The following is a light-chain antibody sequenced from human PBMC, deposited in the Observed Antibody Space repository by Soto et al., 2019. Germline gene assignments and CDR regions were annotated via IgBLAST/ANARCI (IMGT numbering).Light chain of an antibody. J-gene: IGKJ5*01. CDR1: QSFSSY. Sequence: EIVLTQSPATLSLSPGERATLSCRSSQSFSSYLAWYQQKPGQAPRLLIYDASNRATGIPARFSGSGSGTDFTLTISRLEPEDFAVYYCQQSGSSPITFGQGTRLEIK. V-gene: IGKV3-11*01. CDR2: DAS. CDR3: QQSGSSPIT.